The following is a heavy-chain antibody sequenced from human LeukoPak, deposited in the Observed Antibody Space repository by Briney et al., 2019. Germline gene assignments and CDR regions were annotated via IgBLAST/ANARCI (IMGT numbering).Heavy chain of an antibody. Sequence: EPSETLSLTCTVSGGSISIYYWSWIRQPPGKGREWIGYIYYSGSTNYNPSLKSRVTISVDTSKNQFSLKLSSVTAADTAVYYCARDGYCSSTSCYDSWFDPWGQGTLVTVS. D-gene: IGHD2-2*03. CDR1: GGSISIYY. V-gene: IGHV4-59*12. CDR2: IYYSGST. J-gene: IGHJ5*02. CDR3: ARDGYCSSTSCYDSWFDP.